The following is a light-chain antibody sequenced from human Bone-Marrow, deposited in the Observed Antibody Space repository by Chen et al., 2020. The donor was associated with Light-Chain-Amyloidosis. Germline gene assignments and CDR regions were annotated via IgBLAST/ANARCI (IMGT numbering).Light chain of an antibody. CDR2: RDT. Sequence: SYELPQPPSVSVSPGQTARITCSGDALPTQYAYWYQQKPGQAPALVIHRDTERPAGIYGRFSGSSSGTTATLTISGVQAEDEADYHCQSADSSGTYEVIFGGGTKLTVL. J-gene: IGLJ2*01. CDR3: QSADSSGTYEVI. CDR1: ALPTQY. V-gene: IGLV3-25*03.